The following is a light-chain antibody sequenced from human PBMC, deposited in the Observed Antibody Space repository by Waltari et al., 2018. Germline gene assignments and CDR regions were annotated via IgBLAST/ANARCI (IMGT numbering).Light chain of an antibody. Sequence: QSVLTQPPSASGTPGQRVTVSCSGSSSNIGSNYVHWCQLRPGTAPKLLIYRNNQRPSGVPDRFSGSKSGTSASLAISGLRSEDEADYYCATWDDSLSINWVFGGGTKVTVL. J-gene: IGLJ3*02. CDR2: RNN. CDR3: ATWDDSLSINWV. V-gene: IGLV1-47*01. CDR1: SSNIGSNY.